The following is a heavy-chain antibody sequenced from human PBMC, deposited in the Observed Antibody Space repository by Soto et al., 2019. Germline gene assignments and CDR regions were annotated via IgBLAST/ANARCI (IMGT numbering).Heavy chain of an antibody. CDR3: ARGLLGYCTSASCYWYFDP. V-gene: IGHV4-39*01. D-gene: IGHD2-2*01. CDR1: GGSISSRHSY. CDR2: FYYGTGSA. J-gene: IGHJ5*02. Sequence: SETLSLTCSVSGGSISSRHSYWGWIRQPPGKGLEWIGTFYYGTGSAYYNPSLGSRVTISVDTPYNRFSLRLRSVTASDTAVYYCARGLLGYCTSASCYWYFDPWGQGTLVTVSS.